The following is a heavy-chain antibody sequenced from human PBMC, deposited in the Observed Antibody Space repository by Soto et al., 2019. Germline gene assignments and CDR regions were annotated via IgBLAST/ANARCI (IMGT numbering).Heavy chain of an antibody. CDR1: GFTFSRSW. CDR3: ASDSR. V-gene: IGHV3-7*03. Sequence: VQMVESGGGLVQPGGSLRLSCAGSGFTFSRSWVTWVRQAPGKGLEWVANINSDGTAKNYVDSVKGRFTISRDNVRNSFYLQMSSLRGEDTAIYYCASDSRWGQGTRVTVSS. CDR2: INSDGTAK. J-gene: IGHJ4*02.